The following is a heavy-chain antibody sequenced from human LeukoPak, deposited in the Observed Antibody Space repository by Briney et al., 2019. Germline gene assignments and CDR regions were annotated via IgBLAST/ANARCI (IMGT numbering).Heavy chain of an antibody. CDR3: AREQQQLVQDYYYGMDV. CDR2: IIPILGIA. D-gene: IGHD6-13*01. CDR1: GGTFSSYA. J-gene: IGHJ6*02. Sequence: SVKVSCKASGGTFSSYAISWVRQAPGQGLEWMGRIIPILGIANYAQKFQGRVTITADKSTSTAYMELSSLRSEDTAVYYCAREQQQLVQDYYYGMDVWGQGTTVTVSS. V-gene: IGHV1-69*04.